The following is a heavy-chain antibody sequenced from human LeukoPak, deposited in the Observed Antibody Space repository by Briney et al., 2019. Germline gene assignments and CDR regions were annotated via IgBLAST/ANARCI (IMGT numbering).Heavy chain of an antibody. J-gene: IGHJ5*02. CDR1: GYTFTSYG. CDR3: QLVASTTYNWFDP. Sequence: GASVKVSCKASGYTFTSYGISWVRQAPGQGLEWMGWISAYNGNTNYAQKLQGRVTMTTDTSTSTAYMELRSLRSDDTAVYYCQLVASTTYNWFDPWGQGTLVTVSS. V-gene: IGHV1-18*01. D-gene: IGHD2-15*01. CDR2: ISAYNGNT.